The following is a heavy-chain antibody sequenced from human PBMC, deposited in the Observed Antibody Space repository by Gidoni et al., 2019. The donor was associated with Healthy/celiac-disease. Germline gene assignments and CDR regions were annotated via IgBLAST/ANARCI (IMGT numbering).Heavy chain of an antibody. J-gene: IGHJ5*02. CDR1: GFTFSSYA. CDR2: ISYDGSNK. Sequence: QVQLVESGGGVVQPGRSLRLSCAASGFTFSSYAMHWVRQAPGKGLEWVAVISYDGSNKYYADSVKGRFTISRDNSKNTLYLQMNSLRAEDTAVYYCARTYCSSTSCYRGWFDPWGQGTLVTVSS. CDR3: ARTYCSSTSCYRGWFDP. D-gene: IGHD2-2*01. V-gene: IGHV3-30-3*01.